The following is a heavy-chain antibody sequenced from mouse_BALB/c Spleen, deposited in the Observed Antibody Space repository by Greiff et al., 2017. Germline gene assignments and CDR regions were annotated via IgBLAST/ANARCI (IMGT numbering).Heavy chain of an antibody. V-gene: IGHV1S29*02. CDR2: IYPYNGGT. D-gene: IGHD1-1*02. J-gene: IGHJ3*01. Sequence: VQLQQSGPELVKPGASVKISCKASGYTFTDYNMHWVKQSHGKSLEWIGYIYPYNGGTGYNQKFKSKATLTVDNSSSTAYMELRSLTSEDSAVYYCAIGGGYPFAYWGQGTLVTVSA. CDR1: GYTFTDYN. CDR3: AIGGGYPFAY.